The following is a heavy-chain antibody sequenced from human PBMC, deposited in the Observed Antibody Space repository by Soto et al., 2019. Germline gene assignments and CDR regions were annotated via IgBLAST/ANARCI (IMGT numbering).Heavy chain of an antibody. J-gene: IGHJ5*02. CDR1: GYSISGAYY. CDR2: LYHRVNT. CDR3: VREMPGTSEPLNWFAR. V-gene: IGHV4-38-2*02. Sequence: SESLSLTCTVSGYSISGAYYWGWIRQPPGKGLEWIANLYHRVNTYYNPSLKSRVTISADTSKNQFSLNLRSVTAAATAVVSCVREMPGTSEPLNWFARWGQGILVT. D-gene: IGHD2-2*01.